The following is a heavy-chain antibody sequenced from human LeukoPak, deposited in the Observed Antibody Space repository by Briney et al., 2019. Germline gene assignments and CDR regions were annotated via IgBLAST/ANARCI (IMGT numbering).Heavy chain of an antibody. Sequence: ASVKVSCKASGYTFTGYYMHWVRPAPGQGLEWMGRINPNSGGTNYAQKFQGRVTMTRDTSISTAYMELSRLRSDDTAVYYCARSDTAMVKVFDYWGQGTLVTVSS. V-gene: IGHV1-2*06. CDR3: ARSDTAMVKVFDY. D-gene: IGHD5-18*01. CDR2: INPNSGGT. J-gene: IGHJ4*02. CDR1: GYTFTGYY.